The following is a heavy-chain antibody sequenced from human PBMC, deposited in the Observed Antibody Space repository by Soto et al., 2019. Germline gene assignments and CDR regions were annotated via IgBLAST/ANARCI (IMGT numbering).Heavy chain of an antibody. J-gene: IGHJ4*02. Sequence: SVKVSCKASGFTFTSSAMQWVRQARGQRLERIGWIVVGSGITNYAQKFQERVTITRDMSTSTAYMELSSLRSEDSALFYCAAFSSYGDYFLDYWGQGTLVTVSS. V-gene: IGHV1-58*02. D-gene: IGHD4-17*01. CDR1: GFTFTSSA. CDR3: AAFSSYGDYFLDY. CDR2: IVVGSGIT.